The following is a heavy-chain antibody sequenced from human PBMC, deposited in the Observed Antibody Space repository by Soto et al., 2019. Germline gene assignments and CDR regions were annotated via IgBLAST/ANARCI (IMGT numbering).Heavy chain of an antibody. Sequence: HPGGSLRLSCSASGFTFSSYSMNGVRQAPGKGLEWVSYISSSSSTIYYADSVKGRFTISRDNAKNSLYLQMNSLRAEDTAVYYCARERRDLRKGDAFDIWGQGTMVTVSS. CDR1: GFTFSSYS. CDR3: ARERRDLRKGDAFDI. J-gene: IGHJ3*02. CDR2: ISSSSSTI. V-gene: IGHV3-48*01.